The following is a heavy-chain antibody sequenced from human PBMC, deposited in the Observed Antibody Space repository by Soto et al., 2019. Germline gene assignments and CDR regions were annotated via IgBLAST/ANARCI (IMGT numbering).Heavy chain of an antibody. Sequence: EVQLLESGGGLAQPGESLTLSCAASGIMFSGYAMSWVRQAPGKGLEWVSAVSNSGTSTSYADSVKGRFTISRDNSKNTLYLQMSSLGAEDTALYYCVKDLAASGWFDPWGQGTLVIVSS. CDR3: VKDLAASGWFDP. CDR2: VSNSGTST. D-gene: IGHD2-15*01. V-gene: IGHV3-23*01. J-gene: IGHJ5*02. CDR1: GIMFSGYA.